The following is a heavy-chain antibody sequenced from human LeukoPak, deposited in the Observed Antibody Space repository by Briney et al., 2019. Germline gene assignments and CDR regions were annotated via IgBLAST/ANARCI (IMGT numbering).Heavy chain of an antibody. J-gene: IGHJ6*02. Sequence: GGSLRLSCAASGFTFSSYSMNWVRQAPGKGLEWVSSISSSSSYIYYADSVKGRFTISRDNAKNPLYPQMNSLRAEDTAVYYCARFTLGALRSYGMDVWGQGTTVTVSS. CDR1: GFTFSSYS. V-gene: IGHV3-21*01. CDR2: ISSSSSYI. CDR3: ARFTLGALRSYGMDV. D-gene: IGHD3-3*01.